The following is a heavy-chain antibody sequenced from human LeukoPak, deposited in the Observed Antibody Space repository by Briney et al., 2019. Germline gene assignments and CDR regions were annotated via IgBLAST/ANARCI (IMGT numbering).Heavy chain of an antibody. CDR3: ARDAIVRDYSNSDY. CDR2: IIPIFGTA. V-gene: IGHV1-69*13. D-gene: IGHD4-11*01. Sequence: SVKVSCKASGGTFSSYAISWVRQAPGQGLEWMGGIIPIFGTANYAQKFQGRVTITADESTSTAYMELSRLTSDDTAVYYCARDAIVRDYSNSDYWGQGTLVTVSS. J-gene: IGHJ4*02. CDR1: GGTFSSYA.